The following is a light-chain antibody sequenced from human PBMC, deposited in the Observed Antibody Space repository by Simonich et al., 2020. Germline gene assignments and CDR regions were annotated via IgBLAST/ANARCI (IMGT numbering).Light chain of an antibody. CDR2: DVS. CDR1: SSGVGGYNY. CDR3: SSYTSSSTLV. J-gene: IGLJ3*02. Sequence: QSALTQPASVSGSPGQSITISCTGTSSGVGGYNYVSWYQQHPGKAPKLMIYDVSKRPSGVSNRVSGSKSGNTASLTISGLQAEDEADYYCSSYTSSSTLVFGGGTKLTVL. V-gene: IGLV2-14*01.